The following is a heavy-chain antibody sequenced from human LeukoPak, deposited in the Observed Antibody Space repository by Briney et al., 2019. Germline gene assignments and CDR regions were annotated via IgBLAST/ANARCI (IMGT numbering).Heavy chain of an antibody. D-gene: IGHD3-22*01. CDR2: ISSSSSYI. Sequence: GGSLRLSCAASGFTFSSYSMNWVRQAPGKGLEWVSSISSSSSYIYYADSVKGRFTISRDKSKNTLYLQMNSVRAEDTAVYYCARGSYYDSSGSNAFDIWGQGTMVTVSS. J-gene: IGHJ3*02. V-gene: IGHV3-21*04. CDR3: ARGSYYDSSGSNAFDI. CDR1: GFTFSSYS.